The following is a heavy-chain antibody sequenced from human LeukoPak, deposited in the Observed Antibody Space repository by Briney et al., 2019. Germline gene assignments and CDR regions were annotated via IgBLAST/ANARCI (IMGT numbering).Heavy chain of an antibody. CDR1: GGTFSSYA. D-gene: IGHD4-17*01. CDR2: IIPIFGTA. CDR3: ARWKDYGPKYYFDY. J-gene: IGHJ4*02. Sequence: SVKVSCKASGGTFSSYAISWERQAPGQGLEWMGGIIPIFGTANYAQKFQGRVTITADKSTSTAYMELSSLRSEDTAVYYCARWKDYGPKYYFDYWGQGTLVTVSS. V-gene: IGHV1-69*06.